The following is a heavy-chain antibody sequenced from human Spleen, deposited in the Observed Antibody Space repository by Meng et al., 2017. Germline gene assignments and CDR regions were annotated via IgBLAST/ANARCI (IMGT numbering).Heavy chain of an antibody. CDR1: GYTFTGYY. D-gene: IGHD1-14*01. CDR2: INPNSGGT. CDR3: ARAFMNLYGMDV. V-gene: IGHV1-2*02. J-gene: IGHJ6*02. Sequence: ASVKVSCKASGYTFTGYYMHWVRQAPGQGLEWMGWINPNSGGTNYAQKFQGRVTMTRDTSISTAYMELSRLRSDDTAVYYCARAFMNLYGMDVWGQGTTVTVSS.